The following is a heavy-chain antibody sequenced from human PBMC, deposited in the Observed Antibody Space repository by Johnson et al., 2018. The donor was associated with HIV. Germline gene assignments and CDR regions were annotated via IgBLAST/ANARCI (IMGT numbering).Heavy chain of an antibody. CDR3: AKDPYYETSAYYDDAFDI. Sequence: VLLLESGGGLVQPGGSLRLSCAASGFTFSTYAMSWVRQAPGKGLEWVSAISGSGGSTYFADSVKGRFTISRDNSKNTLYLQMNSLRAEDTAVYYCAKDPYYETSAYYDDAFDIWGQGTMVTVSS. D-gene: IGHD3-22*01. CDR1: GFTFSTYA. J-gene: IGHJ3*02. V-gene: IGHV3-23*01. CDR2: ISGSGGST.